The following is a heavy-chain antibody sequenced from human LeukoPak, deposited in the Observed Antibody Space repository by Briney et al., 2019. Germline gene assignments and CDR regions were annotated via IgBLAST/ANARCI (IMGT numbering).Heavy chain of an antibody. J-gene: IGHJ4*02. Sequence: GGSLRLSCAASGFTFSSYGMSWVRQAPGKGLQWVSSVSASGGTTYYADSVKGRFTISRDNSRNTLYLQMNNLRAEDTAVYFCAKRSVTKDLYFDYWGQGTLVTVSS. D-gene: IGHD4-17*01. CDR3: AKRSVTKDLYFDY. CDR1: GFTFSSYG. CDR2: VSASGGTT. V-gene: IGHV3-23*01.